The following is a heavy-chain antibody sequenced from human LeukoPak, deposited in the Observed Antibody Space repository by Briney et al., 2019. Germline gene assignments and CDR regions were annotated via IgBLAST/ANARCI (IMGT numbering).Heavy chain of an antibody. CDR1: GGSFIGYH. Sequence: SETLSLTCAVSGGSFIGYHWNWIRQSQGKGLEWIAEINHRGGTNYNPSLKSRVTISIDTSKTQSSLRLRSVTAADTAVYYCARDPTTEETVPYYFDDWGQGTLVTVSS. CDR3: ARDPTTEETVPYYFDD. D-gene: IGHD4-23*01. V-gene: IGHV4-34*01. J-gene: IGHJ4*02. CDR2: INHRGGT.